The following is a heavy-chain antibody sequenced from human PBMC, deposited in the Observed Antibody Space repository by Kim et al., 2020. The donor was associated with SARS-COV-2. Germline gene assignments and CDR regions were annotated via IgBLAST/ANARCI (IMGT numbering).Heavy chain of an antibody. CDR1: GYTFTSYY. V-gene: IGHV1-46*01. J-gene: IGHJ3*02. CDR3: ARDGLRRWYDSSGSDAFDI. CDR2: INPSGGST. D-gene: IGHD3-22*01. Sequence: ASVKVSCKASGYTFTSYYMHWVRQAPGQGLEWMGIINPSGGSTSYAQKFQGRVTMTRDTSTSTVYMELRSLRSEDTAVYYCARDGLRRWYDSSGSDAFDIWGQGTMVTVSS.